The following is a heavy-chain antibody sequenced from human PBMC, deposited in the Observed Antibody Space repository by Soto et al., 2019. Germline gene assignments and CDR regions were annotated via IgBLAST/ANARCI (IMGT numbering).Heavy chain of an antibody. V-gene: IGHV1-18*01. Sequence: GASVKVSCKASGYTFTSYGISWVRQAPGQGLEWMGWISAYNGNTNYAQKLQGRVTMTTDTSTSTAYMELRSLRSDDTAVYYCARVTLGYCISTSCYEAYYFDYWGQGTLVTVSS. CDR2: ISAYNGNT. CDR1: GYTFTSYG. J-gene: IGHJ4*02. D-gene: IGHD2-2*01. CDR3: ARVTLGYCISTSCYEAYYFDY.